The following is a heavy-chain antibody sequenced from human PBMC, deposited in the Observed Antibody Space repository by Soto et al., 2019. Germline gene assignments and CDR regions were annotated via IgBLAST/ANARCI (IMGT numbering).Heavy chain of an antibody. J-gene: IGHJ6*03. CDR2: IYYSGST. Sequence: SETLSLTCTVSGGSISSYYWSWIRQPPGKGLEWIGYIYYSGSTNYNPSLKSRVTISVDTSKNQFSLRLSSVTAADTAVYYCARDIGYCSGGSCYSDYYYYYMDVWGKGTTVTVSS. CDR1: GGSISSYY. CDR3: ARDIGYCSGGSCYSDYYYYYMDV. D-gene: IGHD2-15*01. V-gene: IGHV4-59*01.